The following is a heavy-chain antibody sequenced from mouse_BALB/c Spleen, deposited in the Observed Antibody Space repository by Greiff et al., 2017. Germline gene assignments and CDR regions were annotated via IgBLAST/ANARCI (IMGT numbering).Heavy chain of an antibody. CDR3: NAHYRDGEGVDWYFDV. CDR1: GFNIKDYY. D-gene: IGHD2-14*01. Sequence: VQLQQSGAELVRSGASVKLSCTASGFNIKDYYMHWVKQRPEQGLEWIGWIDPENGDTEYAPKFQGKATMTADTSSNTAYLQLSSLTSEDTAVYYCNAHYRDGEGVDWYFDVWGAGTTVTVSS. CDR2: IDPENGDT. V-gene: IGHV14-4*02. J-gene: IGHJ1*01.